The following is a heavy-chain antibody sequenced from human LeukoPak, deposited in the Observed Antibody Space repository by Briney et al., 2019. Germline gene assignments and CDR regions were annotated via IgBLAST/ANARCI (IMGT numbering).Heavy chain of an antibody. D-gene: IGHD4-17*01. CDR1: GFTLSSYA. CDR3: ARSHDYGDYLDY. CDR2: ISYDGSNK. J-gene: IGHJ4*02. Sequence: GRSLRLSCAASGFTLSSYAMHWVRQAPGKGLEWVAVISYDGSNKYYADSVKGRFTISRDNSKNTLYLQMNSLRAEDTAVYYCARSHDYGDYLDYWGQGTLVTVSS. V-gene: IGHV3-30*04.